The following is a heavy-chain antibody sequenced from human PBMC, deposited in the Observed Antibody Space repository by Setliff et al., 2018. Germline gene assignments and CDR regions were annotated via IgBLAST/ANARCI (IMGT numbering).Heavy chain of an antibody. CDR2: ISPYSGNT. CDR1: GFTFTDYG. D-gene: IGHD3-16*02. Sequence: ASVKVSCKSSGFTFTDYGITWVRQAPGQGLEWVGWISPYSGNTYYAPKFQGTVTLTTDTSTTTAYMELRSLRSDDTAVYYCARDPLYRENLSRVFDFWGQGTMVTV. V-gene: IGHV1-18*01. J-gene: IGHJ3*01. CDR3: ARDPLYRENLSRVFDF.